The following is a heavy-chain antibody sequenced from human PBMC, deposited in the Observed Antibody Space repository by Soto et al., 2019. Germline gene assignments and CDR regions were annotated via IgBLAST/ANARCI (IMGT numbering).Heavy chain of an antibody. CDR2: IHYSGST. CDR1: GGSISGYY. V-gene: IGHV4-59*01. CDR3: SRGSAAGTTSPFDY. D-gene: IGHD6-13*01. Sequence: SETLCLTCTVSGGSISGYYWSWIRQSPGKGLEWIGYIHYSGSTNYNPSLKSRVTISVDTSKNQLSLKLSSVTAADTAVYYCSRGSAAGTTSPFDYWGQGTLVTVS. J-gene: IGHJ4*02.